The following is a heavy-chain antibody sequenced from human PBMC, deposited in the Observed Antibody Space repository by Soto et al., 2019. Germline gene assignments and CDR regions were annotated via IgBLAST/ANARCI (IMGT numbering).Heavy chain of an antibody. CDR3: VCSRWYGRAYNWFDP. CDR2: MNPNSGNT. D-gene: IGHD6-13*01. Sequence: QVQLVQSGAEVKKPGASVKVSCKASGYTFTSYDINWVRQATGQGLEWMGWMNPNSGNTGYAQKFQGRVTMTRNTSISTAYMELSSLRSEDTAVYYCVCSRWYGRAYNWFDPWGQGTLVTVSS. V-gene: IGHV1-8*01. J-gene: IGHJ5*02. CDR1: GYTFTSYD.